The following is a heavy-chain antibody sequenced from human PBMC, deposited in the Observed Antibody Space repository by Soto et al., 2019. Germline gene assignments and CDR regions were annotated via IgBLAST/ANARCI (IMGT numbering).Heavy chain of an antibody. CDR3: ARDRRLITMVRGVSLWFDP. CDR2: INHGGST. J-gene: IGHJ5*02. Sequence: SETLSLTCAVYGGSFSGYYWSWIRQPPGKGLEWIGEINHGGSTNYNPSLKSRVTISVDTSKNQFSLKLSSVTAADTAVYYCARDRRLITMVRGVSLWFDPWGQGTLVT. CDR1: GGSFSGYY. D-gene: IGHD3-10*01. V-gene: IGHV4-34*01.